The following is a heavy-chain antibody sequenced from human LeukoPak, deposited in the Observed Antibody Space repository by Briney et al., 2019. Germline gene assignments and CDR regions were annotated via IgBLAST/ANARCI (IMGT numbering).Heavy chain of an antibody. D-gene: IGHD4-11*01. Sequence: AGGSLRLSCAASGFTFSSYAMSWVRQAPGKGLEWVSAISGSGGSTYYADSVKGRFTIPRDNSKNTLYLQMNSLRAEDTAVYCCAKHDYSNYGAFDYWGQGTLVTVSS. CDR1: GFTFSSYA. CDR2: ISGSGGST. J-gene: IGHJ4*02. V-gene: IGHV3-23*01. CDR3: AKHDYSNYGAFDY.